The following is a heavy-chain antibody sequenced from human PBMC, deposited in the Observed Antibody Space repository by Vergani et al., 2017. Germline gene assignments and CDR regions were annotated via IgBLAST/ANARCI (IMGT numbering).Heavy chain of an antibody. V-gene: IGHV3-33*01. D-gene: IGHD5-12*01. CDR1: GFTFSSYG. J-gene: IGHJ3*02. CDR2: IWYDGSNK. CDR3: SRANVAKAGAFDI. Sequence: VQLMESGGGVVKPGRSLRLSCAASGFTFSSYGMHWVRQAPGKGLEWVAVIWYDGSNKYYADSVKGRFTISRDTSKNTLYLQMNSLRAEDTAVYYCSRANVAKAGAFDIWGQGTMVTVSS.